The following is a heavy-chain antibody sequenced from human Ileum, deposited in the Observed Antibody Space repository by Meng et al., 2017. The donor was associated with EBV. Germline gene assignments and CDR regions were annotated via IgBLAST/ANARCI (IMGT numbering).Heavy chain of an antibody. Sequence: QVKLVQSGAELKKPGASVKVSCKASGYTFTSYGISWVRQAPGQGLEWMGWFSVYNGNTIYAQTLQDRVTMTTDTSTSTAYMELRSLRSDDTAVYYCARGQNYYGSGSLIDYWGQGTLVTASS. D-gene: IGHD3-10*01. V-gene: IGHV1-18*01. J-gene: IGHJ4*02. CDR1: GYTFTSYG. CDR2: FSVYNGNT. CDR3: ARGQNYYGSGSLIDY.